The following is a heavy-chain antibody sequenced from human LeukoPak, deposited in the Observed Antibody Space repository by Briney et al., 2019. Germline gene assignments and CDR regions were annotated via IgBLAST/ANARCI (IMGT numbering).Heavy chain of an antibody. D-gene: IGHD3-10*01. J-gene: IGHJ4*02. CDR3: ARDRRDGSGSYYNVGY. V-gene: IGHV3-11*01. Sequence: GGSPRLSCAASGFTFSDYYMSWIRQAPGKGLEWVSYISSSGSTIYYADSVKGRFTISRDNAKNSLYLQMNSLRAEDTAVYYCARDRRDGSGSYYNVGYWGQGTLVTVSS. CDR2: ISSSGSTI. CDR1: GFTFSDYY.